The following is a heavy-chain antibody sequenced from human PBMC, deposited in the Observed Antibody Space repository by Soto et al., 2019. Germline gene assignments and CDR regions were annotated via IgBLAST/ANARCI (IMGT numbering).Heavy chain of an antibody. J-gene: IGHJ5*02. CDR2: IYYSGST. D-gene: IGHD4-17*01. Sequence: QVQLQESGPGLVKPSQTLSLTCTVSGGSINSGDYYWSWIRQPPGKGLEWIGYIYYSGSTYYNPSLKSRVSISADTSKNQFSQKLSSVTAADTAVYYCARAKGLVTVTTSWFDPWGQGTLVTVSS. CDR3: ARAKGLVTVTTSWFDP. CDR1: GGSINSGDYY. V-gene: IGHV4-30-4*01.